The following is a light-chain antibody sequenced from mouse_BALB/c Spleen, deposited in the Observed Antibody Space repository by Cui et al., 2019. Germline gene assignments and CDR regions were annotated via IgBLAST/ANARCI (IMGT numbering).Light chain of an antibody. Sequence: QIVLTQSPAIMSASPGEKVTITCSASSSVSYMHWFQQKPGTSPKLWIYSTSNLASGVPARFSGSGSGTSYSLTISRMEAEDAATYYCQQGSSYPPYTFGGGTKLEIK. CDR2: STS. CDR3: QQGSSYPPYT. CDR1: SSVSY. V-gene: IGKV4-57*01. J-gene: IGKJ2*01.